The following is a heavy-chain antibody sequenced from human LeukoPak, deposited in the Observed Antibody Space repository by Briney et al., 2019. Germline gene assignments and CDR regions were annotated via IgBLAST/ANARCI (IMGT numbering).Heavy chain of an antibody. V-gene: IGHV4-34*01. CDR3: ARGVNYYDYVWRSYSLFDY. D-gene: IGHD3-16*01. CDR1: GGSFSGYY. Sequence: SETLSLTCAVYGGSFSGYYWSWIRQPPGKGLEWIWEINNSGSTNYNPSLKSRVPISVDTSQNQFFLKLTSVDFGARLCISCARGVNYYDYVWRSYSLFDYWGQGTLVTVSS. CDR2: INNSGST. J-gene: IGHJ4*02.